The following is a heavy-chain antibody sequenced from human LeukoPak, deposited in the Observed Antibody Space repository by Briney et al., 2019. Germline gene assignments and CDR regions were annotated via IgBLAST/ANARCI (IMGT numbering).Heavy chain of an antibody. V-gene: IGHV3-30*18. CDR1: GFTFSSYG. J-gene: IGHJ4*02. D-gene: IGHD1-26*01. CDR3: AKAWSRGNYYPYFDS. Sequence: GGSLRLSCAASGFTFSSYGMHWVRQAPGKGLEWVAVISYDGSNKYNADSVKGRFTISRDNSKNTLYLQMNSLRDEDTAVYYCAKAWSRGNYYPYFDSWGQGIQVTVSS. CDR2: ISYDGSNK.